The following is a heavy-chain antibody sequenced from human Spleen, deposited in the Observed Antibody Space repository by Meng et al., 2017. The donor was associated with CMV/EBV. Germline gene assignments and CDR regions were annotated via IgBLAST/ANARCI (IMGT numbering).Heavy chain of an antibody. CDR1: GFTFTDYA. Sequence: GESLKISCAASGFTFTDYAMSWVRQAPGKGLEWVSAINDIGGSTFYADSVKGRFTISRDDSKNTLYLQMNSLRAADTAIYYCAKDSLQQLAFDYWGQGTLVTASS. J-gene: IGHJ4*02. CDR3: AKDSLQQLAFDY. CDR2: INDIGGST. D-gene: IGHD6-13*01. V-gene: IGHV3-23*01.